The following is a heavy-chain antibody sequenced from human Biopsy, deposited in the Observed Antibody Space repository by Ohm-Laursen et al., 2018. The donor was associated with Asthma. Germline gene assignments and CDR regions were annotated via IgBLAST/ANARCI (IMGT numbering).Heavy chain of an antibody. J-gene: IGHJ6*02. CDR1: GVSLSSFG. CDR3: AKGRYKWNDGYYGLDV. D-gene: IGHD1-20*01. Sequence: SLSLSCAASGVSLSSFGMNWVRQAPGKGLEWVAVISYDGSKKEYGDSVKGRFTISRDNSKDTVYLQMNSLRAEDTAVYYCAKGRYKWNDGYYGLDVWGQGTTVTVS. V-gene: IGHV3-30*18. CDR2: ISYDGSKK.